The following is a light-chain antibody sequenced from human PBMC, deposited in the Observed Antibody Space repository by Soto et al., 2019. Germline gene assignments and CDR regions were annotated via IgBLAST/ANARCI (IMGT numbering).Light chain of an antibody. J-gene: IGLJ1*01. Sequence: QSVLTQPASVSGSPGQSIAISCTGISTDVGGYDYVSWYQQHPGKVPKLVIYDVNNRPSGISDRFSGSKSGNTASLTISGLQAEDEADFYCCSYTSASTYVFGTGTKVTVL. V-gene: IGLV2-14*03. CDR3: CSYTSASTYV. CDR2: DVN. CDR1: STDVGGYDY.